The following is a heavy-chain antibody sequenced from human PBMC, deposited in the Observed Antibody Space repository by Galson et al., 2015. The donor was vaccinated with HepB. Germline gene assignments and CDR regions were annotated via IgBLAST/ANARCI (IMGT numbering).Heavy chain of an antibody. D-gene: IGHD2-2*01. CDR2: IYPGDSDT. V-gene: IGHV5-51*01. Sequence: QSGAEVKKPGESLKISCKGSGYSFTRYWIGWVRQMPGKGLECMGTIYPGDSDTRYSPSFQGQVTISADKSINSAYLQWSSLKASDTAMYYCAKIVCRNISCPESGGFDIWGQGTMVTVSS. J-gene: IGHJ3*02. CDR3: AKIVCRNISCPESGGFDI. CDR1: GYSFTRYW.